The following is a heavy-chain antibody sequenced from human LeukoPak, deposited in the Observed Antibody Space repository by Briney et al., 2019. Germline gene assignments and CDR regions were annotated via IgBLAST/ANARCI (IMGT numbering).Heavy chain of an antibody. CDR3: ARVSLTYSSSWYLGSWFDP. D-gene: IGHD6-13*01. CDR1: GFTFDDYG. CDR2: INWNGGST. J-gene: IGHJ5*02. Sequence: GGSLRLSCAASGFTFDDYGMSWVRQAPGKGLEWVSGINWNGGSTGYADSAKGRFTISRDNAKNSLYLQMNSLRAEDTALYYCARVSLTYSSSWYLGSWFDPWGQGTLVTVSS. V-gene: IGHV3-20*04.